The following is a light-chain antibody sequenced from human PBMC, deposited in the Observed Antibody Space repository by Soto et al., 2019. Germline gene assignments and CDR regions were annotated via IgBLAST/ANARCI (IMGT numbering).Light chain of an antibody. CDR1: SSDVGGYNY. Sequence: QSALTQPPSASGSPGQSVTISCTGTSSDVGGYNYVSWYQQHPGKAPKLMIYEVSTRPSGVPDRFSGSKSGNTASLTVSGLQAEDEADYYCISYAGSNNWVFGGGTKLTVL. J-gene: IGLJ3*02. CDR3: ISYAGSNNWV. CDR2: EVS. V-gene: IGLV2-8*01.